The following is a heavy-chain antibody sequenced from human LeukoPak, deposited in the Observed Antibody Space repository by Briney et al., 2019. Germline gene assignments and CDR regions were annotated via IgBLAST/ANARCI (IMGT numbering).Heavy chain of an antibody. V-gene: IGHV3-66*01. CDR2: IYTTGGK. D-gene: IGHD6-19*01. CDR3: ARGSDGWFAFDY. Sequence: HPGGSLRLSCAASEFTVSSNYMSWVRQAPGKGLEWVSIIYTTGGKYYADSVKGRFTISRDNSKHTLYLQMNSLRAEDTAVYYCARGSDGWFAFDYWARESWSPSPQ. J-gene: IGHJ4*02. CDR1: EFTVSSNY.